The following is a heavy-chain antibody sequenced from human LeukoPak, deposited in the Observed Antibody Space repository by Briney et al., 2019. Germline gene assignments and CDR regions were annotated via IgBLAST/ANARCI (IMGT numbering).Heavy chain of an antibody. CDR1: GFTFSSYA. D-gene: IGHD3-9*01. J-gene: IGHJ4*02. V-gene: IGHV3-23*01. CDR3: AKYLPDRHFDY. CDR2: ISGSGGSGGST. Sequence: PGGSLRLSCAASGFTFSSYAMSWVRQAPGKGLEWVSAISGSGGSGGSTYYADSVKGRFTISRDNSKNTLYLEMNSLRAEDTAVYYCAKYLPDRHFDYWGQGTLVTVSS.